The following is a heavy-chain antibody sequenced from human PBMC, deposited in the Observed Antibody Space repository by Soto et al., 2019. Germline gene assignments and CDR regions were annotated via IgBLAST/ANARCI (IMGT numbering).Heavy chain of an antibody. J-gene: IGHJ6*02. Sequence: QITLKESGPTLVKPTQTLTLTCTFSGFSLSTSGVGVGWIRQPPRKALEWLALIYWDDDKRYSLSLKSRLTISKDTSKNQVVLTMTNMDPVDTATYYCAHHGYYSYGLDVWGQGTTVTVSS. CDR1: GFSLSTSGVG. CDR3: AHHGYYSYGLDV. V-gene: IGHV2-5*02. CDR2: IYWDDDK.